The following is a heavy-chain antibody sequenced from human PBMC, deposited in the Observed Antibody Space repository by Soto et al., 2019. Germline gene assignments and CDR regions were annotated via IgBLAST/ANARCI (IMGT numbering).Heavy chain of an antibody. CDR1: GFTLSSYS. CDR2: ISSSSSTI. D-gene: IGHD3-22*01. CDR3: ARWDSSGYYYFEY. Sequence: GGSLRLSCGASGFTLSSYSMNWVRQAPGKGLEWVSYISSSSSTIYYADSVKGRFTISRDNAKNSLYLQMNSLRDEDTAVYYCARWDSSGYYYFEYWGQGTLVTVSS. V-gene: IGHV3-48*02. J-gene: IGHJ4*02.